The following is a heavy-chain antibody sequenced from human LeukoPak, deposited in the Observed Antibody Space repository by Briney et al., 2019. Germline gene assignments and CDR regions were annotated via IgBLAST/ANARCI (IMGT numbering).Heavy chain of an antibody. J-gene: IGHJ5*02. CDR3: ARGRRQLERQMYWFDP. CDR2: IIPIFGTA. V-gene: IGHV1-69*01. D-gene: IGHD1-1*01. Sequence: SVKVSCKASGGTFSSYAISWVRQAPGQGLEWMGGIIPIFGTANYAQKFQGRVTITADESTSTAYMELSSLRSDDTAVYYCARGRRQLERQMYWFDPWGQGTLVTVSS. CDR1: GGTFSSYA.